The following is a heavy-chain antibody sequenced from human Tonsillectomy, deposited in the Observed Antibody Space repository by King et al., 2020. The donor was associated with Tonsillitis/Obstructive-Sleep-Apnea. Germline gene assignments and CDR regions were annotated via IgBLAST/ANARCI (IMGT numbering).Heavy chain of an antibody. J-gene: IGHJ4*02. CDR1: GFTFNNYA. D-gene: IGHD3-10*01. CDR3: AKEKSGITMVRGVIAPFDY. V-gene: IGHV3-23*04. Sequence: VQLVESGGGLVQPGGSLRLSCAASGFTFNNYAMSWVRQAPGKGLEWVSAISYSGGSTYYTDSVKGRFTISRDNSKNTLFLQMNSLRAEDTALYYCAKEKSGITMVRGVIAPFDYWGQGTLVTVSS. CDR2: ISYSGGST.